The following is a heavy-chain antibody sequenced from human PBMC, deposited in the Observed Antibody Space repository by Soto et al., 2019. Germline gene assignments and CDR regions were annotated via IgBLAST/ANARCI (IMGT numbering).Heavy chain of an antibody. D-gene: IGHD6-13*01. J-gene: IGHJ4*02. CDR3: AKEGYSRSWSVYYFDY. CDR1: GDSVSSNSAA. CDR2: TYYRSKWYN. Sequence: QVQLQQSGPGLVKPSQTLSLTCAISGDSVSSNSAAWNWIRHSPSRGLEGRGRTYYRSKWYNDYAVSVKSQVNINPDTPKNQFSLQLNSVTPEDTAVYYCAKEGYSRSWSVYYFDYGCQGTLVTVSS. V-gene: IGHV6-1*01.